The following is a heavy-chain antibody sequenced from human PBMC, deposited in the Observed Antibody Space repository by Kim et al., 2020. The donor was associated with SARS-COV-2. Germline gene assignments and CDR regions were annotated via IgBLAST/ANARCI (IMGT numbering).Heavy chain of an antibody. CDR3: ARDLVVAVAGTLPYYYGMDV. J-gene: IGHJ6*02. CDR2: IIPIFGTA. CDR1: GGTFSSYA. V-gene: IGHV1-69*13. Sequence: SVKVSCKASGGTFSSYAISWVRQAPGQGLEWMGGIIPIFGTANYAQKFQGRVTITADESTSTAYMELSSLRSEDTAVYYCARDLVVAVAGTLPYYYGMDVWGQGTTVTVSS. D-gene: IGHD6-19*01.